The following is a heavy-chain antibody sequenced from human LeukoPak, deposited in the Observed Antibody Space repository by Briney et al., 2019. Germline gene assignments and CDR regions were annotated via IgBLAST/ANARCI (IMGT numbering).Heavy chain of an antibody. V-gene: IGHV3-43*01. CDR3: AKTGYGESAILAGRGSPYYFYYMQV. D-gene: IGHD5-12*01. Sequence: GGSLRLSCTASGFTFHDYSMQWVRLGPGKAPELVSLSSEYDGRGDYSDSVKSRCTISRDNSKNSVFLQMYSLTTDDTAVDYCAKTGYGESAILAGRGSPYYFYYMQVWGNGTSVTVSS. CDR1: GFTFHDYS. CDR2: SSEYDGRG. J-gene: IGHJ6*03.